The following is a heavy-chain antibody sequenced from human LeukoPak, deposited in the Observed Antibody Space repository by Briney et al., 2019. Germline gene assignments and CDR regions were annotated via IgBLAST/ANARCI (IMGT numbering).Heavy chain of an antibody. Sequence: GGSLRLSCAASGFTFSSYSMNWVRQAPGKGLEWVSSISSSSSYIYYADSVKGRFTISRDNAKNSLYLQMNSLRAEDTAVYYCAREWTVVVAATRQDAFDIWGQGTMVTVSS. CDR1: GFTFSSYS. CDR3: AREWTVVVAATRQDAFDI. V-gene: IGHV3-21*01. J-gene: IGHJ3*02. CDR2: ISSSSSYI. D-gene: IGHD2-15*01.